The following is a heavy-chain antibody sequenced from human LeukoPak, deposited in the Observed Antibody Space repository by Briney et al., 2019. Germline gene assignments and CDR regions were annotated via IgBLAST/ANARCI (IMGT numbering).Heavy chain of an antibody. CDR1: VVSISSFAYY. CDR3: ARYSSAWPKYHFDY. J-gene: IGHJ4*02. CDR2: IYDSGSP. Sequence: SHTLSLTFTVSVVSISSFAYYWSWSRQHPGKGLEWIGYIYDSGSPHYNTSLNSRVTISEDTSKNQFSLNLISVTAADTAVYYCARYSSAWPKYHFDYWGQGTLVTVSS. V-gene: IGHV4-31*03. D-gene: IGHD6-19*01.